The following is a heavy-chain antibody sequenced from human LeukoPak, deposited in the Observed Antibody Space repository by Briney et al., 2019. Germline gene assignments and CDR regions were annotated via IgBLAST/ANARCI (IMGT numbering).Heavy chain of an antibody. CDR2: ISYDGSNK. J-gene: IGHJ4*02. V-gene: IGHV3-30-3*01. CDR3: ARAGWQQLATDFDY. Sequence: PGGSLRLSCAASGFTFSSYAMHWVRQAPGKGLEWVAVISYDGSNKYYADSVKGRFTISRDNAKNSLYLQTNSLRAEDTAVYYCARAGWQQLATDFDYWGQGTLVTVSS. CDR1: GFTFSSYA. D-gene: IGHD6-13*01.